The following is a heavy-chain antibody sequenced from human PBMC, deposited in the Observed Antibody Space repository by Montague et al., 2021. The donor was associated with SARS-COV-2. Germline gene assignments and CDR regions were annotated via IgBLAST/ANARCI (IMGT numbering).Heavy chain of an antibody. Sequence: SETLSLTCTVSGGSISSGSYYWSWIRQPPGKGLEWIGHIFYSGSTNYNTSLKSRVTISVDTSKNQFSLRLSSVTAADTAVYYCARVPDFYGSTYAFDVWGQGTMVTVSS. CDR1: GGSISSGSYY. V-gene: IGHV4-61*01. J-gene: IGHJ3*01. CDR2: IFYSGST. CDR3: ARVPDFYGSTYAFDV. D-gene: IGHD3-22*01.